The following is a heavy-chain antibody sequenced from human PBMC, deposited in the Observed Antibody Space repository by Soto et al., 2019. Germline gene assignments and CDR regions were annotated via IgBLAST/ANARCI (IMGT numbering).Heavy chain of an antibody. J-gene: IGHJ6*02. V-gene: IGHV4-59*01. CDR2: IYYSGST. Sequence: PSETLSLTCTVSGGSISSYYWSWIRQPPGKGLEWIGYIYYSGSTNYNPSLKSRVTISVDTSKNQFSLKLSSVTAADTAVYYCASKSYDFWSGYYSYGMDVWGQGTTVTVSS. CDR1: GGSISSYY. D-gene: IGHD3-3*01. CDR3: ASKSYDFWSGYYSYGMDV.